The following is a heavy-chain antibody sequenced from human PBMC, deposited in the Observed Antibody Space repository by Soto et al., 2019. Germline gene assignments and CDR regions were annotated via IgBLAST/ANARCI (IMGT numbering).Heavy chain of an antibody. CDR2: ISSSGSTI. V-gene: IGHV3-48*03. CDR3: ARDRSPGGGVWFDP. D-gene: IGHD1-1*01. Sequence: GGSLRLSCAASGFTFSSYETNWVRQAPGKGLEWVSYISSSGSTIYYADSVKGRFTTSRDNAKNSLYLQMNSLRAEDTAVYYCARDRSPGGGVWFDPWGQGTLVTVSS. J-gene: IGHJ5*02. CDR1: GFTFSSYE.